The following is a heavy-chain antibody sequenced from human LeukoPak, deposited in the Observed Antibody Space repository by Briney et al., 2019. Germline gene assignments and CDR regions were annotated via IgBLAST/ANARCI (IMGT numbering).Heavy chain of an antibody. Sequence: GGSLRHSCAASGFTFSSYAMSWVRQAPGKGLEWVSAISGSGGSTYYADSVKGRFTISRDNSKNTLYLQLNSLRAEDTAVYYCAKDQGSDSSGYYPDYWGQGTLVTVSS. CDR2: ISGSGGST. J-gene: IGHJ4*02. CDR1: GFTFSSYA. CDR3: AKDQGSDSSGYYPDY. V-gene: IGHV3-23*01. D-gene: IGHD3-22*01.